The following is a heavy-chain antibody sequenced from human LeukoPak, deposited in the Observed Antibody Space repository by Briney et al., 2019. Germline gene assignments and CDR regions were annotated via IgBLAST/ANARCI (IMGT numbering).Heavy chain of an antibody. CDR2: IYYNVRT. CDR3: ARSIAVAGNDAFDI. V-gene: IGHV4-59*01. D-gene: IGHD6-19*01. Sequence: SETLCLTCTVSGGSLYSYYWSWSPQPPGKGLEWIGYIYYNVRTKYNPSLTSRVTISVDTSKNQFSLKLTSVTAADTAVYYCARSIAVAGNDAFDIWGRGTMVTVSS. CDR1: GGSLYSYY. J-gene: IGHJ3*02.